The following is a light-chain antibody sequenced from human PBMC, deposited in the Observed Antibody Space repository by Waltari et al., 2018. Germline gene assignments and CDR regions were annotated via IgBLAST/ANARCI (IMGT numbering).Light chain of an antibody. V-gene: IGLV1-40*01. CDR1: SSNIGADYD. CDR2: TNF. J-gene: IGLJ2*01. CDR3: QSYDSSLSAVV. Sequence: QSVLTQSPSVSGAPGQRVTISCTGSSSNIGADYDVNWYQVLPGAAPKLLIYTNFNRPSGVPYLFSGTRSGTSASLAITWLRPEDEGDYYCQSYDSSLSAVVFGGGTKVTVL.